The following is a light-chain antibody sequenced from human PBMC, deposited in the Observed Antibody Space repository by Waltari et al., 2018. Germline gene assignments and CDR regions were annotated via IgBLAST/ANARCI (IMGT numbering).Light chain of an antibody. CDR2: EGT. CDR3: SSFAHATTLV. V-gene: IGLV2-23*01. Sequence: QSALTQPASVSGSPGQSITIPCTGASSDVGGYNLVSWYQQHPGRVPKLILYEGTKRPSGVSSRFSGSKSGTTASLTISGLQAKDEADYYCSSFAHATTLVFGGGTKVTV. CDR1: SSDVGGYNL. J-gene: IGLJ2*01.